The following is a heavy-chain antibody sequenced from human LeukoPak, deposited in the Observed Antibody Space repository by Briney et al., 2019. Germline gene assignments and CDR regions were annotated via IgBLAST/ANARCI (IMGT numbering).Heavy chain of an antibody. V-gene: IGHV4-39*01. CDR1: GGSISSSSHY. D-gene: IGHD2-2*01. Sequence: SETLSLTYTVSGGSISSSSHYWGWIRQPPGKGPEWIGTIYYSGSTYYNPPPKSRVTISVDTSKNQFSLKLSSVTATDTAVYYCARHDCSSTSCYYYYGMDVWGQGTTVTVSS. J-gene: IGHJ6*02. CDR3: ARHDCSSTSCYYYYGMDV. CDR2: IYYSGST.